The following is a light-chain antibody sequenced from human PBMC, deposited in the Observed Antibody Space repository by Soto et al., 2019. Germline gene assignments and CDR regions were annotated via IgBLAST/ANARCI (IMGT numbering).Light chain of an antibody. CDR1: QSVSSTY. Sequence: EIVLTQSPGTLSLSPGERATLSCRASQSVSSTYLAWYQQKPGQAPGLLIYGASSRATGIPDRFSGSGSGTDFTLTISRLEPEDYAVYYCQQYGRSPPTFGQGTKVDIK. CDR3: QQYGRSPPT. CDR2: GAS. V-gene: IGKV3-20*01. J-gene: IGKJ1*01.